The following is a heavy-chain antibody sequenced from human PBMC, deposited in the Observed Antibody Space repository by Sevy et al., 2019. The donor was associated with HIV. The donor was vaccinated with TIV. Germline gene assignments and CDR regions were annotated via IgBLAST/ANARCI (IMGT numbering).Heavy chain of an antibody. J-gene: IGHJ4*02. CDR2: INGDGGSA. CDR1: GFPFSSFA. CDR3: ARPTPRIAPSSAAFSDY. V-gene: IGHV3-23*01. D-gene: IGHD1-26*01. Sequence: GGSLRLSCAASGFPFSSFAMSWVRHIPGKGLEWVSTINGDGGSAYYADSVKGRFTLSRDNSNNTVFLQMNRLRDEDTAVYYCARPTPRIAPSSAAFSDYWGQGTLVTVSS.